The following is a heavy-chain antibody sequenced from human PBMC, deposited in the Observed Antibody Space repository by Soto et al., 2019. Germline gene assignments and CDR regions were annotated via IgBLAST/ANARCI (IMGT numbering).Heavy chain of an antibody. CDR1: GGTFSSYA. CDR2: IIPIFGTA. D-gene: IGHD3-22*01. V-gene: IGHV1-69*12. Sequence: QVQLVQSGAEVKKPGSSVKVSCKASGGTFSSYAISWVRQAPGQGLEWMGGIIPIFGTANYAEKFQGRVTITADESTRTAYTELSSLRSEDTAVYYCAREVVVVYDAFDIWGQGTMVTVSS. CDR3: AREVVVVYDAFDI. J-gene: IGHJ3*02.